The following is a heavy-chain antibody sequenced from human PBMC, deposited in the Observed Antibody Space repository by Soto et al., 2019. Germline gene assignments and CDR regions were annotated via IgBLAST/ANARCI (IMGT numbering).Heavy chain of an antibody. D-gene: IGHD3-10*01. CDR2: IWYDGSYK. CDR1: GFTFSNYG. V-gene: IGHV3-33*01. CDR3: ARDSVRTNYYYFDL. J-gene: IGHJ2*01. Sequence: QVQLVESGGGVVQPGRSLRLSCAASGFTFSNYGMHWVRQAPGKGLEWVAVIWYDGSYKSYADSVKGPFTISRDNSKNTLYLQMDSLRAEDTAVYYCARDSVRTNYYYFDLWGRGTQVTVSS.